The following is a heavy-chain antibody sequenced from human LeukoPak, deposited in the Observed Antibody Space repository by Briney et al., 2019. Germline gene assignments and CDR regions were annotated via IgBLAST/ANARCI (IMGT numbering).Heavy chain of an antibody. CDR2: MNPNSGNT. J-gene: IGHJ6*03. V-gene: IGHV1-8*02. CDR3: ARGGLGYGSGSYYPYYYYYMDV. CDR1: GYTFTYYD. Sequence: ASVKVSCKASGYTFTYYDINWVRQATGQGLEWMGWMNPNSGNTGYAQKFQGRVTMTRNTSISTAYMELSSLRSEDTAVYYCARGGLGYGSGSYYPYYYYYMDVWGKGTTVTISS. D-gene: IGHD3-10*01.